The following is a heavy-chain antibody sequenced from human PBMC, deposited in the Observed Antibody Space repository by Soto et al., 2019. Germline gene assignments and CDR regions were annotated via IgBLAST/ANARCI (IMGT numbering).Heavy chain of an antibody. CDR2: ITHTGTSA. Sequence: PGGSLRLSCAASGFTFTNYAMTWVRQAPGKGLEWVSSITHTGTSAYYADSVKGRFTISKDSADNSLILQMTSLRAEDTAVYHCARARGNDWYSDYWGQGT. CDR1: GFTFTNYA. V-gene: IGHV3-21*01. J-gene: IGHJ4*02. D-gene: IGHD2-21*02. CDR3: ARARGNDWYSDY.